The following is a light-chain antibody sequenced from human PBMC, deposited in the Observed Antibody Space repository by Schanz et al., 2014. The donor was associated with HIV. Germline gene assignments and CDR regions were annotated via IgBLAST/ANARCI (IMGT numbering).Light chain of an antibody. Sequence: QSVLTQPPSVSAAPGQRVTISCTVSSSNIRAGDDVHWYQQLPGTAPKLLIYGNTNRPSGVPDRFSASKSDTSGSLAITGLQAEDEADYYCCSYAGSSTFVFGTGTKLTVL. CDR3: CSYAGSSTFV. CDR2: GNT. V-gene: IGLV1-40*01. CDR1: SSNIRAGDD. J-gene: IGLJ1*01.